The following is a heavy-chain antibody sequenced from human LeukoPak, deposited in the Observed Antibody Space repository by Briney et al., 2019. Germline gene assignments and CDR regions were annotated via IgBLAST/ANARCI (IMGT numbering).Heavy chain of an antibody. Sequence: PGGSLRLSCAASGFTFSSYAMHWVRQAPGKGLEYVSAISSNGGSTYYANSVKGRFTIARDNSKNTLYRQMGSLRAEDRAVYYCARGGHSSTYYYDSSGYYDYWGQGTLVTVSS. V-gene: IGHV3-64*01. D-gene: IGHD3-22*01. CDR2: ISSNGGST. CDR1: GFTFSSYA. CDR3: ARGGHSSTYYYDSSGYYDY. J-gene: IGHJ4*02.